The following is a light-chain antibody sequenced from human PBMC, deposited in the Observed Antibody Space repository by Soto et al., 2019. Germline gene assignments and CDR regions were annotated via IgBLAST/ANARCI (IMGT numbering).Light chain of an antibody. CDR3: QQRSNWPPT. Sequence: EIVLTQSPATLSLSPGERAPLFFRASQRGWSFLAWYQQKPGQAPRPLIYDASNRATGIPARFSGSGSGTDFTLTISSLEPEDFAVYYCQQRSNWPPTFGGGTKVEIK. V-gene: IGKV3-11*01. J-gene: IGKJ4*01. CDR2: DAS. CDR1: QRGWSF.